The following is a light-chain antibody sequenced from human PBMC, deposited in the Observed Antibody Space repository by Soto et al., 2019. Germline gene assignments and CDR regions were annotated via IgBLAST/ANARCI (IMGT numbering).Light chain of an antibody. CDR3: QQYGSSPS. Sequence: EVVLTQSPGTLSLSPGERVTLSCRPSQSINSNYLAWYQQKPGQAPRLLIYGASRRATGIPDRFSGSGSGTDFTLTISRLEPEDSAVYYCQQYGSSPSFGGGTRWIS. V-gene: IGKV3-20*01. CDR1: QSINSNY. CDR2: GAS. J-gene: IGKJ4*01.